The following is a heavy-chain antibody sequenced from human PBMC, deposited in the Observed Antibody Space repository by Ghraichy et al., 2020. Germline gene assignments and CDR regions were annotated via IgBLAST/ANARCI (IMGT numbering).Heavy chain of an antibody. V-gene: IGHV4-39*01. J-gene: IGHJ4*02. Sequence: SETLSLTCTVSGGSIRSSTYYWGWIRQPPGKGLDWIGSIFYSGSTYYNPSLKSRVTISVDTSKNQFSLKLSSVTAADTAVYYCARLSSGWYPTGGSHFDCWGQGTLVTVSS. D-gene: IGHD6-19*01. CDR3: ARLSSGWYPTGGSHFDC. CDR2: IFYSGST. CDR1: GGSIRSSTYY.